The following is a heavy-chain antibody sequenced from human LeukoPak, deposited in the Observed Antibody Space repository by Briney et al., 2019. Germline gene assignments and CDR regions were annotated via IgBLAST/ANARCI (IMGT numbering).Heavy chain of an antibody. D-gene: IGHD6-13*01. J-gene: IGHJ4*02. CDR2: ISTTGST. Sequence: SETLSLTCTVSGGSISSYYWSWIRQPPGKGLEWIGRISTTGSTNYNPSLKSRVTISVDTSKNQFSLQLNSVTPEDTAVYYCARDTQQLARGYFDYWGQGTLVTVSS. CDR3: ARDTQQLARGYFDY. V-gene: IGHV4-4*07. CDR1: GGSISSYY.